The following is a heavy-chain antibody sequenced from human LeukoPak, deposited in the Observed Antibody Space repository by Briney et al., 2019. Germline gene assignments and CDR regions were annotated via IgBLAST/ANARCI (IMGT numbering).Heavy chain of an antibody. J-gene: IGHJ4*02. V-gene: IGHV3-20*01. Sequence: GGSLRLSCAASGFTFDDYGMSWVRHAPGKGLEWVSGINWNGGSTGYADSVKGRFTIPRDNAKNSLYLQMNSLRAEDTALYHCAREVAGTIDYWGQGTLVTVSS. CDR3: AREVAGTIDY. CDR2: INWNGGST. D-gene: IGHD5-12*01. CDR1: GFTFDDYG.